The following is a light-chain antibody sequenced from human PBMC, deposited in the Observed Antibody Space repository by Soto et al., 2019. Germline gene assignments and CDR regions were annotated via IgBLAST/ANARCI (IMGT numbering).Light chain of an antibody. CDR2: KAS. CDR3: QEYNGY. Sequence: DIQMTQSPSTLSASVGDRVTITCRASQNINNLLAWYQQKPGEAPKVLIYKASTLQTGVPSRFSGSGSGTEFTLTISGLQPDDFATYYCQEYNGYFGPGTKVDIK. V-gene: IGKV1-5*03. J-gene: IGKJ3*01. CDR1: QNINNL.